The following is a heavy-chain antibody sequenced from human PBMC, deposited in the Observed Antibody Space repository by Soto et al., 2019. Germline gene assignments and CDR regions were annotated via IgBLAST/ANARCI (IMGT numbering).Heavy chain of an antibody. V-gene: IGHV4-34*01. CDR1: GGSFSGYY. Sequence: SETLSLTCAVYGGSFSGYYWSWIRQPPGKGLEWIGEINHSGSTNYNPSLKSRVTISVDTSKNQFSLKLSSVTAADTAVYYCARGLRRYSSYLDYWGQGTLVT. D-gene: IGHD5-18*01. CDR3: ARGLRRYSSYLDY. CDR2: INHSGST. J-gene: IGHJ4*02.